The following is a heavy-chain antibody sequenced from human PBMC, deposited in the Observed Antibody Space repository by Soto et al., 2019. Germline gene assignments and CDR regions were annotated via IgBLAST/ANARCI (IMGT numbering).Heavy chain of an antibody. Sequence: QPGGSLRLSCAASGFTFSSYWMSWVRQAPGKGLEWVANIKQDGSEKYYVDSVKGRFTISRDNAKNSLYLQMNSLRAEDTAVYYCARGLVVVTSKHYYGMDVWGQGTTVTVSS. V-gene: IGHV3-7*01. J-gene: IGHJ6*02. D-gene: IGHD2-21*02. CDR2: IKQDGSEK. CDR1: GFTFSSYW. CDR3: ARGLVVVTSKHYYGMDV.